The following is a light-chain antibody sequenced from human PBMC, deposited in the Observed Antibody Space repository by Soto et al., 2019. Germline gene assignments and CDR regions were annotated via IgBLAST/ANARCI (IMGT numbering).Light chain of an antibody. CDR1: QSITSW. CDR3: QQYGSSPKT. J-gene: IGKJ1*01. CDR2: KAS. Sequence: DIQMTQYPYTLSASVGDIVTITCGASQSITSWLAWYQQKPGKAPKLLIYKASSLQSGVPSRFSGSGSGTDFSLTISRLEPEDFAVYYCQQYGSSPKTFGQGTKVDI. V-gene: IGKV1-5*03.